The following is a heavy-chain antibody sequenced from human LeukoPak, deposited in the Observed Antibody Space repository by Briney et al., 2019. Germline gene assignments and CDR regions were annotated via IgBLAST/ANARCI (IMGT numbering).Heavy chain of an antibody. CDR1: GGSISNTNW. V-gene: IGHV4-4*02. CDR2: ISLTGLT. Sequence: SETLSLTCGVSGGSISNTNWWSWVRQPPGQGLEWIGEISLTGLTHYNPSLESRVTVSLDKSKNQLSLNLTSMTAADTAVYYCSRENGAFSPFGYWGQGTLVTVLS. CDR3: SRENGAFSPFGY. J-gene: IGHJ4*02. D-gene: IGHD2-8*01.